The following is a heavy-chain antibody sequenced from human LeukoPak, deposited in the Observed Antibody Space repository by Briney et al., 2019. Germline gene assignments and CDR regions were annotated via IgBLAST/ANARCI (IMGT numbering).Heavy chain of an antibody. J-gene: IGHJ6*02. Sequence: SVKVSCKASGGTFSSYAISWVRQAPRQGREWVGGIIPIFGTATYAQKFQGRVTITADESTSTAYMELSSLRSEDTAVYYCARVSGYYDSSGYYYYGMDVWGQGTTVTVSS. CDR3: ARVSGYYDSSGYYYYGMDV. CDR2: IIPIFGTA. CDR1: GGTFSSYA. V-gene: IGHV1-69*13. D-gene: IGHD3-22*01.